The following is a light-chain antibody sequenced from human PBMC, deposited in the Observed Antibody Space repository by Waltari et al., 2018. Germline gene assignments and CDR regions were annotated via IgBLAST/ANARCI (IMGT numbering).Light chain of an antibody. V-gene: IGLV2-11*01. J-gene: IGLJ2*01. CDR2: DVS. CDR1: SSDVGGYNY. Sequence: QSALTQPRSVSGSPGQAVTISCTGTSSDVGGYNYVSWYQQHPGKAPKLMIYDVSKRPSGVPDRFSGSKSGNTASLTISGLQAEDEADSYCCSYAGSYTVVFGGGPKLTVL. CDR3: CSYAGSYTVV.